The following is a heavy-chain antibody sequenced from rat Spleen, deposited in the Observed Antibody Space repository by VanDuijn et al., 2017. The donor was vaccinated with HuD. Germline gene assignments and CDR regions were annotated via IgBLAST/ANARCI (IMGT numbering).Heavy chain of an antibody. CDR3: ARAYNNYDY. CDR2: ISSGGST. D-gene: IGHD1-10*01. Sequence: QVQLKESGPGLVQPSQTLSLTCTVSGFSLTSYTVSWVRQPPGKGLEWIAAISSGGSTYYNSALKSRLSISRDTSKSQVFLKMNSLQTEDTAMYFCARAYNNYDYWGQGVMVTVSS. CDR1: GFSLTSYT. J-gene: IGHJ2*01. V-gene: IGHV2-6*01.